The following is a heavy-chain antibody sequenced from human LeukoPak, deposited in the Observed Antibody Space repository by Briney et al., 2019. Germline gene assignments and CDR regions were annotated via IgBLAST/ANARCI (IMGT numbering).Heavy chain of an antibody. J-gene: IGHJ5*02. CDR3: ARAIVVVPAANTYNWFDP. CDR2: ISVYNGNT. V-gene: IGHV1-18*01. CDR1: GYTFSIYG. Sequence: ASVKVSCKASGYTFSIYGFSWVRQAPGQGLEWMGWISVYNGNTNYAQKFQGRVTMTRDTSTSTAYMELSSLRSEDTAVYYCARAIVVVPAANTYNWFDPWGQGTLVTVSS. D-gene: IGHD2-2*01.